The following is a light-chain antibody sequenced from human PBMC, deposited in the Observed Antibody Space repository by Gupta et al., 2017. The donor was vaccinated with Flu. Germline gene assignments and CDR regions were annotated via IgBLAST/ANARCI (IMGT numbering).Light chain of an antibody. J-gene: IGKJ3*01. CDR3: QHLNT. Sequence: DIQLTQSPSFLSASVGDRVTITCRASQGINSYLAWYPQKPGKAPKLLIYAASTLQSGVPSRFSGSGSGTEFTLTISSLQPEDFATYYCQHLNTFGPGTKVDIK. CDR1: QGINSY. CDR2: AAS. V-gene: IGKV1-9*01.